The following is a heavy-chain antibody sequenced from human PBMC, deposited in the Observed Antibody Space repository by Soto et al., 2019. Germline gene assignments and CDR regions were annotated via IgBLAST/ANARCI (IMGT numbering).Heavy chain of an antibody. V-gene: IGHV3-21*01. Sequence: PGGSLSLSCAASGFTFSNYSMNWVRQAPGKGLEWISSISTRSSYIYYADSVKGRFTISRDNAKKSLYLQMNSLRVEDTAVYFCARDEFSDSSNWFDPWGQGTLVPVSS. CDR2: ISTRSSYI. CDR3: ARDEFSDSSNWFDP. CDR1: GFTFSNYS. D-gene: IGHD2-21*02. J-gene: IGHJ5*02.